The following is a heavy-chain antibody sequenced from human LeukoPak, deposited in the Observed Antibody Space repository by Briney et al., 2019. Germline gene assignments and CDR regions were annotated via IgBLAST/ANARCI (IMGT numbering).Heavy chain of an antibody. J-gene: IGHJ5*02. CDR1: GGSISSGGYY. V-gene: IGHV4-30-2*01. D-gene: IGHD4-17*01. CDR2: IYQSGST. Sequence: SETLSLTCTVSGGSISSGGYYWSWIRQPPGKGLEWIGYIYQSGSTYYNPSLKSRVTISVDRSKNQFSLKLSSVTAADTAVYYCARHAPTGDDYGDGWFDPWGQGTLVTVSS. CDR3: ARHAPTGDDYGDGWFDP.